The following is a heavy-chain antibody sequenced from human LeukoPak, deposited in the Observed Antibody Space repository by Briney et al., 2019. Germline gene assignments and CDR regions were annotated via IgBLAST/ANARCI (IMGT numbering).Heavy chain of an antibody. Sequence: GGSLRLSCAASGFTFSSYWMSWVRQAPGKGLEWVANIKQDGSEKYYVDSVKGRFTISRDNAKNSLYLQMNSLRAEDTAVYYCARDSRITMVRGVLDYWGQGTLVTVSS. CDR1: GFTFSSYW. CDR3: ARDSRITMVRGVLDY. V-gene: IGHV3-7*01. CDR2: IKQDGSEK. D-gene: IGHD3-10*01. J-gene: IGHJ4*02.